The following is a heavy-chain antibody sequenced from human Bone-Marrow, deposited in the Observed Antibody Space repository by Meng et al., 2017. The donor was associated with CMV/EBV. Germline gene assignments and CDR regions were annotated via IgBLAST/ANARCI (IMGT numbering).Heavy chain of an antibody. CDR3: AKAAVFEKIVVVPTAIDS. D-gene: IGHD2-2*01. J-gene: IGHJ5*01. Sequence: GGSLRLSCAASRFTFKTYTMNWVRQAPGQGLEWVSSISATSSSIYYADSVKGRFTISRDNAKNTLFLQMNSLRVEDTAMYYCAKAAVFEKIVVVPTAIDSWGRGTLVTVSS. CDR1: RFTFKTYT. CDR2: ISATSSSI. V-gene: IGHV3-21*04.